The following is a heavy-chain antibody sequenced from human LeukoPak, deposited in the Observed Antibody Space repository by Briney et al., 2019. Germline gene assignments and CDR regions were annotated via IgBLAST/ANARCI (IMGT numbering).Heavy chain of an antibody. CDR3: AASGGDYYYYSLDV. CDR1: GYTFTGYY. CDR2: INPNSGGT. J-gene: IGHJ6*03. D-gene: IGHD3-10*01. Sequence: GSVKVSCKASGYTFTGYYMHWVRQAPGQGLEWMGWINPNSGGTNYAQTFQNKVTITADESTSTTYMELSSLTSEDTAVYYCAASGGDYYYYSLDVWGKGTPVTISS. V-gene: IGHV1-2*02.